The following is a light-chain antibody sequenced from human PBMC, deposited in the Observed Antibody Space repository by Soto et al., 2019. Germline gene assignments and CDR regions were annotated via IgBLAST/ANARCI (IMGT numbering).Light chain of an antibody. CDR1: QSVSSSF. Sequence: EIVLTQSPGTLSLSPGERATLSCRASQSVSSSFLAWYQQKPGQAPRLLIYGASIRATGIPDRFSGSGSGTDFTLTISRLEPEDFAVNYCKQYGSSPPWTFGQGTTVEIK. J-gene: IGKJ1*01. CDR2: GAS. V-gene: IGKV3-20*01. CDR3: KQYGSSPPWT.